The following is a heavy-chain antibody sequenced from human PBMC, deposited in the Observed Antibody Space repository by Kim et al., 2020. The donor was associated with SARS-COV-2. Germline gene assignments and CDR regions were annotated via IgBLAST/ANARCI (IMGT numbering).Heavy chain of an antibody. J-gene: IGHJ4*02. D-gene: IGHD3-16*01. CDR2: TT. Sequence: TTYCPAPVKGRFTISREDSKNTVYLQMHGLKTEDTAIYYCTAYDKSSGLDNWGQGTLVTVSS. V-gene: IGHV3-15*01. CDR3: TAYDKSSGLDN.